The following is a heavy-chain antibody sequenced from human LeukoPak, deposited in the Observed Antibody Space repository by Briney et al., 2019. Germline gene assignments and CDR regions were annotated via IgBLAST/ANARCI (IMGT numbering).Heavy chain of an antibody. Sequence: PGGSLGLSCAVPGFTSSSYWMSWFRQAPGKGLEWVANIKQDGSEKYYVDSVKGRFTISRDNAKNSLYLQMNSLRAEDTAVYYCARAPYCIGGSCRFDYWGQGTLVTVSS. CDR3: ARAPYCIGGSCRFDY. J-gene: IGHJ4*02. V-gene: IGHV3-7*03. D-gene: IGHD2-15*01. CDR2: IKQDGSEK. CDR1: GFTSSSYW.